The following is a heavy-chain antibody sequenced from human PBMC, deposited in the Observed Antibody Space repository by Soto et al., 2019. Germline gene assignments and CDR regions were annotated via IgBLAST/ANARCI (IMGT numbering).Heavy chain of an antibody. V-gene: IGHV4-34*01. CDR3: STRAYDTNGYYRFEP. CDR2: INHSGRV. Sequence: PSETLSLTCAVYGGSFSGHSWTWIRQSPGKGLEWIGDINHSGRVNYSRSLKSRVTISLDTSKNQFSLTLSAVTAADTARYYCSTRAYDTNGYYRFEPWGQGTLVTVSS. J-gene: IGHJ5*01. CDR1: GGSFSGHS. D-gene: IGHD3-22*01.